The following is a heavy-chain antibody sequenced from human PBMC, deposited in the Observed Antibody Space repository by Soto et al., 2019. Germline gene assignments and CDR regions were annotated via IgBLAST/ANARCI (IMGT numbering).Heavy chain of an antibody. CDR2: ISAYNGNT. V-gene: IGHV1-18*01. J-gene: IGHJ4*02. D-gene: IGHD2-15*01. CDR1: GYTFTSYG. CDR3: ARVLGYCSGGSCYLYGRPFDY. Sequence: ASVKVSCKASGYTFTSYGISWVRQAPGQGLEWMGWISAYNGNTNYAQKLQGRVTMTTDTSTSTAYMELRSLRSDDTAVYYCARVLGYCSGGSCYLYGRPFDYWGQGTLVTVPS.